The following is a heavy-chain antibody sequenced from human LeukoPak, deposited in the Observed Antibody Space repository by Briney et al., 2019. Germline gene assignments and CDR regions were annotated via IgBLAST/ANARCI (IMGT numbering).Heavy chain of an antibody. Sequence: PSQTLSLTCTVSGGSISSGSCYWSWIRQPAGKGLEWIGRIYTSGSTNYNPSLKSRVTISVDTSKNQFSLKLSSVTAADTAVYYCATETGDGDYSGQGTLVTVSS. CDR3: ATETGDGDY. CDR1: GGSISSGSCY. CDR2: IYTSGST. J-gene: IGHJ4*02. D-gene: IGHD7-27*01. V-gene: IGHV4-61*02.